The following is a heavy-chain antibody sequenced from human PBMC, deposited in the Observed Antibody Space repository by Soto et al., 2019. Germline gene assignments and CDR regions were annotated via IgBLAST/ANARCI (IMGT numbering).Heavy chain of an antibody. V-gene: IGHV5-51*01. D-gene: IGHD6-6*01. CDR3: ARQEYVTSYINWCDP. CDR2: IYPDDSET. CDR1: GYKFSTSW. Sequence: PWESLKISCKGFGYKFSTSWIVWVRQMPGKGLEWMGIIYPDDSETRYSPSFEGKVTISADKSINTAYLQWRSLKASDTAIYYCARQEYVTSYINWCDPWGQGTLVTV. J-gene: IGHJ5*02.